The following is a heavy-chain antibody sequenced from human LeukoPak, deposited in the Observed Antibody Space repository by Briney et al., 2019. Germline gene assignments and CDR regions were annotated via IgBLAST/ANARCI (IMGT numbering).Heavy chain of an antibody. D-gene: IGHD2-15*01. V-gene: IGHV1-8*02. CDR1: GYSFTNYD. Sequence: ASVKVSCKASGYSFTNYDINWVRQATGQGLEWMGWMNPNSGITAYAQKFQGRVTMTEDTSTDTAYMELSSLRSEDTAVYYCATGSLGGYCSGGSCYNTRDAFDIWGQGTMVTVSS. J-gene: IGHJ3*02. CDR3: ATGSLGGYCSGGSCYNTRDAFDI. CDR2: MNPNSGIT.